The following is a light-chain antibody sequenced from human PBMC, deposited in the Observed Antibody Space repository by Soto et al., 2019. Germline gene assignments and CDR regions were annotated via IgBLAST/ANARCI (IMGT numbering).Light chain of an antibody. CDR3: QQYNSYS. CDR2: HAS. CDR1: QSISNW. V-gene: IGKV1-5*01. Sequence: DIPMTQSPSTLPASVGDRVTITCRASQSISNWLAWYQQKPGKAPKVLIYHASNLQSGVPSRFSGSGSGTEFTLTSSSLQPDDFATYYCQQYNSYSFGQGTKVEIK. J-gene: IGKJ1*01.